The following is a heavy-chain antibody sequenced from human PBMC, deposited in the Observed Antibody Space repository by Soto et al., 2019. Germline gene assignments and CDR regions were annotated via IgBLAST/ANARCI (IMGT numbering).Heavy chain of an antibody. V-gene: IGHV1-8*01. CDR3: AREATIGGDDY. D-gene: IGHD1-26*01. Sequence: QVQLVQSGAEVKKPGASVKVSCKASGYTFTSYDINWVRQATGQGLEWMGWMNPNSGNTGYAQKFQGRVTMTRNTSIRTAYMVLRSLTSEETAVYYGAREATIGGDDYWGQGTLVTVSS. J-gene: IGHJ4*02. CDR2: MNPNSGNT. CDR1: GYTFTSYD.